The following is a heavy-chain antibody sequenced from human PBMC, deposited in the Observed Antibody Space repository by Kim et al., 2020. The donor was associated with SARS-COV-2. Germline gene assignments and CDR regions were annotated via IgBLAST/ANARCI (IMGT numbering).Heavy chain of an antibody. J-gene: IGHJ4*02. CDR2: IYYSGST. D-gene: IGHD1-26*01. V-gene: IGHV4-59*01. Sequence: SETLSLTCTVSGGSISSYYWSWIRQPPGKGLEWIGYIYYSGSTNYNPSLKSRVTISVDTSKNQFSLKLSSVTAADTAVYYCARGGGASWELPSYYFDYWGQGTLVTVSS. CDR3: ARGGGASWELPSYYFDY. CDR1: GGSISSYY.